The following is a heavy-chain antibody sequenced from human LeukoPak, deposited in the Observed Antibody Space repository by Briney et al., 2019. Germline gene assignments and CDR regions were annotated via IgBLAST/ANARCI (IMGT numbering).Heavy chain of an antibody. CDR2: ILPLFGTA. J-gene: IGHJ4*02. Sequence: SVKLSCKASGGTFNSYAISWVRQAPAQGLEWVGGILPLFGTANYAQKFQGRVTITTDESTSTAYMELSSLRSEDTAVYYCARSGRYYDSSGYSPFDYWVQGTLVTVSS. CDR1: GGTFNSYA. D-gene: IGHD3-22*01. V-gene: IGHV1-69*05. CDR3: ARSGRYYDSSGYSPFDY.